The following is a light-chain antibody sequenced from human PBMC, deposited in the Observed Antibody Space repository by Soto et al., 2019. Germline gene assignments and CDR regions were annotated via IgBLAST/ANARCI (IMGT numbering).Light chain of an antibody. CDR3: QQYNSYSRP. CDR1: QGIRSE. CDR2: TAS. V-gene: IGKV1-6*01. Sequence: AIRMTQSPSSLSASVGDRVTITCRASQGIRSELGWYQQKPGKAPNLLIYTASTLQTGVASRFSGSGSATDFTLTISSLQPDDFATYYCQQYNSYSRPFGQGTKVAIK. J-gene: IGKJ1*01.